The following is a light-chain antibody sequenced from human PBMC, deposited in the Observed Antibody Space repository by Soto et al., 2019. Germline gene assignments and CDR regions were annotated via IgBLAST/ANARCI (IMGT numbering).Light chain of an antibody. CDR3: QQYNNWPLT. CDR2: GAS. Sequence: IVWTQSPGTLSLSPGERATLSCRAGQSVSSNYLAWYQQKPGQAPRLLIYGASSRATGIPVRFSGSGSGTEFTLTISSLQSEDFAVYYCQQYNNWPLTFGGGTKVDIK. CDR1: QSVSSN. J-gene: IGKJ4*01. V-gene: IGKV3D-15*01.